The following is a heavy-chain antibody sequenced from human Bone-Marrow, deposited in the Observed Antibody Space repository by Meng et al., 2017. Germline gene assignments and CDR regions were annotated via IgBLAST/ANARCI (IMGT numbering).Heavy chain of an antibody. CDR3: TLTVTTQFDY. J-gene: IGHJ4*02. D-gene: IGHD4-17*01. Sequence: EVQRVESGGGLVQPGGALKLSCAASGFTFSGSAMHWVRQASGKGLEWVGRIRSKANSYATAYAASVKGRFTISRDDSKNTAYLQMNSLKTEDTAVYYCTLTVTTQFDYWGQGTLVTVSS. CDR2: IRSKANSYAT. V-gene: IGHV3-73*02. CDR1: GFTFSGSA.